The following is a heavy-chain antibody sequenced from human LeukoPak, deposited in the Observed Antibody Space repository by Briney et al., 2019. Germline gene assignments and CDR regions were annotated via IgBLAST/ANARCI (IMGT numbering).Heavy chain of an antibody. CDR2: ISGSGSST. CDR3: AGGYPDSLGGY. CDR1: GFTVTNYA. J-gene: IGHJ4*02. D-gene: IGHD3-16*02. Sequence: GGSLRLSCAASGFTVTNYAMSWVRQAPGKGLEWVSSISGSGSSTYYADSVKGRFTISRDFSTDTLYLQMNSLRAEDTAVYYCAGGYPDSLGGYWGQGTLVTVSS. V-gene: IGHV3-23*01.